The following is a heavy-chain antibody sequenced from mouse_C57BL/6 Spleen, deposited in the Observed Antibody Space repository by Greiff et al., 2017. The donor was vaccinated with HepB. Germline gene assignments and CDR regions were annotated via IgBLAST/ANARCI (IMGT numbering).Heavy chain of an antibody. D-gene: IGHD2-2*01. CDR1: GYSITSGYY. CDR3: AREMVTTESWFAY. Sequence: VQLKESGPGLVKPSQSLSLTCSVTGYSITSGYYWNWIRQFPGNKLEWMGYISYDGSNNYNPSLKNRISITRDTSKNQFFLKLNSVTTEDTATYYCAREMVTTESWFAYWGQGTLVTVSA. V-gene: IGHV3-6*01. CDR2: ISYDGSN. J-gene: IGHJ3*01.